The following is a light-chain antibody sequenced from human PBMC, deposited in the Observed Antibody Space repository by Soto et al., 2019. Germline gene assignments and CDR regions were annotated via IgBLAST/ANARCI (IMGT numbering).Light chain of an antibody. Sequence: DIVMTQSPATLSVSPGESATLSCRASQSVSRNLAWYQQKPGKAPRLLIYGASTRDTGIPARFSGSGSGREFTLTISSLQSEDFAVYYCQQYNNWPHTFGQGTKLEIK. V-gene: IGKV3-15*01. CDR2: GAS. CDR3: QQYNNWPHT. CDR1: QSVSRN. J-gene: IGKJ2*01.